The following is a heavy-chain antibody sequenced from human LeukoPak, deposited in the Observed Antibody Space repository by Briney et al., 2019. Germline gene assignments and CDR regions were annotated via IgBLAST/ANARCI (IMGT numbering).Heavy chain of an antibody. CDR3: AKDMAATVVTFSVDY. J-gene: IGHJ4*02. CDR2: ISWNSGSI. V-gene: IGHV3-9*01. D-gene: IGHD4-23*01. CDR1: GFTFDDYA. Sequence: GGSLRLSCAASGFTFDDYAMHWVRQAPRKGLEWVSGISWNSGSIGYADSVKGRFTISRDNAKNSLYLQMNSLRAEDTALYYCAKDMAATVVTFSVDYWGQGTLVTVSS.